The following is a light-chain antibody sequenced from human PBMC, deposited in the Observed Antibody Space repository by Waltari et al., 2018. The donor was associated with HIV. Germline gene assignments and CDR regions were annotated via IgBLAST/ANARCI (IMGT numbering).Light chain of an antibody. CDR3: CSFAGGKSVV. CDR2: DVN. J-gene: IGLJ2*01. CDR1: NRDIGSYNY. V-gene: IGLV2-23*02. Sequence: QSALTQPASVSGSPGQSITISCTGTNRDIGSYNYVSLYQQYPAKAPNLIICDVNTRPAGVSNCFSGAKSGNTASLTIFGLQAEDEADYYCCSFAGGKSVVFGGGTKLTVL.